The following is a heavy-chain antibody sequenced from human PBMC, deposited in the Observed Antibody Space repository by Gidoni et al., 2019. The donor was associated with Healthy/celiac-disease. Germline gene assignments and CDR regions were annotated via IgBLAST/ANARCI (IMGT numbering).Heavy chain of an antibody. Sequence: QVQLQESGPGLVKPSETLSLTCAVSGYSISSGYYWGWIRQPPGKGLEWIGSIYHSGSTYYNPSLKSRVTISVDTSKNQFSLKLSSVTAADTAVYYWARDFVGAYYYGMDVWGQGTTVTVSS. CDR2: IYHSGST. CDR1: GYSISSGYY. J-gene: IGHJ6*02. CDR3: ARDFVGAYYYGMDV. V-gene: IGHV4-38-2*02. D-gene: IGHD1-26*01.